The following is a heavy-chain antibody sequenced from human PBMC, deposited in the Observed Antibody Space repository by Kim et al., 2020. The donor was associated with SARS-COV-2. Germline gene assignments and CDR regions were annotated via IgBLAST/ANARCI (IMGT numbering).Heavy chain of an antibody. CDR2: IYYSGST. Sequence: SETLSLTCTVSGGSISSSSYYWGWIRQPPGKGLEWIGSIYYSGSTYYNPSLKSRVTISVDTSKNQFSLKLSSVTAADTAVYYCARMGEWLVDVWGQGTTVTVSS. CDR1: GGSISSSSYY. J-gene: IGHJ6*02. V-gene: IGHV4-39*01. CDR3: ARMGEWLVDV. D-gene: IGHD6-19*01.